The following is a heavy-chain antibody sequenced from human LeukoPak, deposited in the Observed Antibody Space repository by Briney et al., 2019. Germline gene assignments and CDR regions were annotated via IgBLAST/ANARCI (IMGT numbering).Heavy chain of an antibody. CDR1: GFTFTNAW. CDR2: IKSKTDGETT. J-gene: IGHJ4*02. V-gene: IGHV3-15*01. D-gene: IGHD3-10*01. CDR3: TTDLGTYYHGSQRLIPIDY. Sequence: GGSLRLSCVDSGFTFTNAWMSWVRQAPGKGLERIGRIKSKTDGETTNYAEPVRGRFTISRDDSKSAVYLQMNSLKIEDTAVYYCTTDLGTYYHGSQRLIPIDYWGQGTLVTVSS.